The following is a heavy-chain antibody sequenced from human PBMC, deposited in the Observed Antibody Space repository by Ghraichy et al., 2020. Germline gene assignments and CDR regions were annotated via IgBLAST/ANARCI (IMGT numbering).Heavy chain of an antibody. CDR3: ARENLGSPARYGMDV. J-gene: IGHJ6*02. Sequence: GESLNISCAASGFTVSSNYMSWVRQAPGKGLEWVSVIYSGGSTYYADSVKGRFTISRDNSKNTLYLQMNSLRAEDTAVYYCARENLGSPARYGMDVWGQGTTVTVSS. CDR1: GFTVSSNY. CDR2: IYSGGST. V-gene: IGHV3-53*01. D-gene: IGHD1-26*01.